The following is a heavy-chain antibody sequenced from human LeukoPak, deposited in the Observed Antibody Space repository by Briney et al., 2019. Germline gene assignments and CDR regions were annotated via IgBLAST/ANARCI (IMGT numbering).Heavy chain of an antibody. CDR1: GYTFTVYY. V-gene: IGHV1-2*02. CDR2: INPNSRST. Sequence: ASVKLSCKASGYTFTVYYMHWVRHAPGHGLELMPWINPNSRSTNYAQKFQYRVTMTRDTSLSTAYMELSSLTSDDTAVCYCARDPSFGPLVQSHWGQGTLVTVSS. D-gene: IGHD6-13*01. CDR3: ARDPSFGPLVQSH. J-gene: IGHJ4*02.